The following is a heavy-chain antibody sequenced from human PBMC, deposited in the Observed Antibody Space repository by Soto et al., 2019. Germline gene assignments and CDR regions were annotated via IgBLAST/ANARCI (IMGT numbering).Heavy chain of an antibody. CDR3: ARGFTGYCSGGSCYHFDY. CDR1: GGSFSGYY. D-gene: IGHD2-15*01. Sequence: QVQLQQWGAGLLKPSETLSLTCAVYGGSFSGYYWSWIRQPPGKGLEWIGEINHSGSTNYNPSLKRRVTISVDTSKNQFSLKLSSVTAADTAVYYCARGFTGYCSGGSCYHFDYWGQGTLVTVSS. V-gene: IGHV4-34*01. CDR2: INHSGST. J-gene: IGHJ4*02.